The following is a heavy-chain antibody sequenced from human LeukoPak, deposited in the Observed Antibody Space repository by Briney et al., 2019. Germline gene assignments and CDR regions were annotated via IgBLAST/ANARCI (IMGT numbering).Heavy chain of an antibody. D-gene: IGHD2-2*01. J-gene: IGHJ4*02. V-gene: IGHV3-30-3*01. CDR1: GFTFRTYA. Sequence: GGSLRLSCAASGFTFRTYAMHWVRQAPGKGLEWVAVISYDGSNKYYADSVEGRFTISRDNSKNTLYLEMNSLRAEDTAVYYCARDGDTSQWASFDYWGQGTLVTVSS. CDR2: ISYDGSNK. CDR3: ARDGDTSQWASFDY.